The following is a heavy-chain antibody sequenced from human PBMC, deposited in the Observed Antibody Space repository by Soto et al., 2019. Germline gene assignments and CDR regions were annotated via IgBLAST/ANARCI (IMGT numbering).Heavy chain of an antibody. V-gene: IGHV1-69*12. CDR3: ARGEAVAGLYNYHGLDV. D-gene: IGHD6-19*01. CDR2: IVRIFGTT. J-gene: IGHJ6*02. Sequence: QVQLVQSGAGVKKPGSSVKVSCKVSGGTFSNYAIDWVRLAPGHGLEGMGGIVRIFGTTYYTQKFQGRATIIADDSTTTAYLEMSSLRVEDTAIYYCARGEAVAGLYNYHGLDVWGQGTAVTVSS. CDR1: GGTFSNYA.